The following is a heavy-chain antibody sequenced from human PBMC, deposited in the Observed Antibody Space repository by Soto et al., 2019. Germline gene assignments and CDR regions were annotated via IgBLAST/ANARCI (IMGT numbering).Heavy chain of an antibody. D-gene: IGHD1-20*01. V-gene: IGHV1-69*06. J-gene: IGHJ6*02. CDR3: ARFPSGSGHNSYYYHGMAV. Sequence: QVQLVQSGAEGKKPGYSVKVSCKASGGIFSSHVISWVRQAPGQGLEWMGGIIPMFGTPNYAEKFQGRVTMTADKSTSTAYMEVNNLRSEDTAVYYCARFPSGSGHNSYYYHGMAVWGQGTTVTVSS. CDR2: IIPMFGTP. CDR1: GGIFSSHV.